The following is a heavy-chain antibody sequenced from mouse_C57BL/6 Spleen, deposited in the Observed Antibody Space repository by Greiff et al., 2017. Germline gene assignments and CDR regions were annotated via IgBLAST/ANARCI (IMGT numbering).Heavy chain of an antibody. Sequence: QVQLQQSGPGLVQPSQSLSITCTVSGFSLTSYGVHWVRQSPGKGLEWLGVIWRGGSTDYNAAFMSRLSITKDNAKSQVFFKMNSLQADDTAIYYCAKTFYDYGAMDYWGQGTSVTVSS. CDR1: GFSLTSYG. CDR2: IWRGGST. CDR3: AKTFYDYGAMDY. D-gene: IGHD2-4*01. V-gene: IGHV2-5*01. J-gene: IGHJ4*01.